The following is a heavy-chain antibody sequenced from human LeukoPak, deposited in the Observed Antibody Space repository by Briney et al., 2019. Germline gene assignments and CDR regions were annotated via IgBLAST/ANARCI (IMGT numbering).Heavy chain of an antibody. CDR1: GFTFSSYW. CDR2: INSDGSST. CDR3: SRGSTYGDPPDY. V-gene: IGHV3-74*01. J-gene: IGHJ4*02. D-gene: IGHD4-17*01. Sequence: GGSLRPSCAASGFTFSSYWIHWVRQAPGKGLVWVSGINSDGSSTRYADFAKGRFTISRVNAKNTLYLRMNSLRAEDTAVYYCSRGSTYGDPPDYWGKGTLVTVSS.